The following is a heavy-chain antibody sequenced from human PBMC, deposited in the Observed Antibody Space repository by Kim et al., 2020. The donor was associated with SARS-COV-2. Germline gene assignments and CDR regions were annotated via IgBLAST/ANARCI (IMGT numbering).Heavy chain of an antibody. Sequence: GGSLRLSCAASGFTFDDYAMHWVRQAPGKGLEWASGISWNSGSIGYADSVKGRFTISRDNAKNSLYLQMNSLRAEDTALYYCAKAMFGWNDYRGAFDIWGQGRIVTVSS. CDR2: ISWNSGSI. CDR3: AKAMFGWNDYRGAFDI. J-gene: IGHJ3*02. D-gene: IGHD1-1*01. V-gene: IGHV3-9*01. CDR1: GFTFDDYA.